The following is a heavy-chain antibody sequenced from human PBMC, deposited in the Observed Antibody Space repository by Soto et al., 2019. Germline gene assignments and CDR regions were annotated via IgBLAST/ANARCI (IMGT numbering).Heavy chain of an antibody. CDR2: IIPIFGTA. Sequence: QVQLVQSGAEVKKPGSSVKVSCKASGGTFSSYAISWVRQAPGQGLEWMGGIIPIFGTANYAQKFQGRVTMTADESTSTAYMELSSLRSEDTAVYYCARGVDYCGGDCYSYYFDYWGQGTLVTVSS. CDR3: ARGVDYCGGDCYSYYFDY. V-gene: IGHV1-69*01. CDR1: GGTFSSYA. J-gene: IGHJ4*02. D-gene: IGHD2-21*02.